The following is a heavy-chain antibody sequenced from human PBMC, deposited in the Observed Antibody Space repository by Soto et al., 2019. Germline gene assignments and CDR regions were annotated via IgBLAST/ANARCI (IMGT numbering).Heavy chain of an antibody. CDR3: ARVRGYSYGWTFDY. Sequence: QVQLQESGPGLVKPSETLSLTCTVSGGSVSSGSYYWSWIRQPPGKGLEWIGYIYYSGSTNYNPSLKRRVTISVDTSKNQFSLKLSSVTAADTAVYYCARVRGYSYGWTFDYWGQGTLVTVSS. D-gene: IGHD5-18*01. V-gene: IGHV4-61*01. CDR2: IYYSGST. CDR1: GGSVSSGSYY. J-gene: IGHJ4*02.